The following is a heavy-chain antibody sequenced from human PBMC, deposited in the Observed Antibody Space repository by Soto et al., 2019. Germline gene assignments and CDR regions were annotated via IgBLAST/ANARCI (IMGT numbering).Heavy chain of an antibody. V-gene: IGHV4-31*03. D-gene: IGHD5-12*01. CDR1: GGSISSGGYY. J-gene: IGHJ6*02. Sequence: SETLSLTCTVSGGSISSGGYYWSWIRQHPGKGLEWIGYIYYSGSTYYNPSLKSRVTISVDTSKNQFSLKLSSVTAADTAVYYCARGRRDGYIAGRYYYYGMDVWGQGTTVTVSS. CDR3: ARGRRDGYIAGRYYYYGMDV. CDR2: IYYSGST.